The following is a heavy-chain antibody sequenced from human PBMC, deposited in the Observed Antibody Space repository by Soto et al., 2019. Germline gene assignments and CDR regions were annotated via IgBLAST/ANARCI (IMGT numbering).Heavy chain of an antibody. Sequence: GESLKISCKGSGYSFTSYWIGWVRQMPGKGLEWMGIIYPGESDTRYSPSFQGQVTISADKSISTAYLQWSSLKASDTAMYYCARLGWGGPSYYYYYGMDVWGQGATVTVSS. CDR1: GYSFTSYW. V-gene: IGHV5-51*01. D-gene: IGHD3-10*01. CDR2: IYPGESDT. J-gene: IGHJ6*02. CDR3: ARLGWGGPSYYYYYGMDV.